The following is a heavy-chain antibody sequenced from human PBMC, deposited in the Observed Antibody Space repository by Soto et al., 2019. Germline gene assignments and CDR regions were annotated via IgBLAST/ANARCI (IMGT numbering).Heavy chain of an antibody. J-gene: IGHJ3*01. Sequence: GESVKISCKASGYTFTAYGIGWVRQTPSKGLEWMGVIYPCDSDTRYNPSFQGQVTISVDKSIGTAYLHWSSLKASESGIYFCGRPRYYYHASGPDDFDLWGEVTM. D-gene: IGHD3-22*01. CDR3: GRPRYYYHASGPDDFDL. CDR1: GYTFTAYG. CDR2: IYPCDSDT. V-gene: IGHV5-51*01.